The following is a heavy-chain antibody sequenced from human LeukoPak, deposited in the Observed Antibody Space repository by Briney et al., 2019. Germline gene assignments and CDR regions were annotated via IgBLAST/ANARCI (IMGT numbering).Heavy chain of an antibody. V-gene: IGHV1-18*01. CDR1: GYTFTSYG. CDR2: IGAYNGNT. CDR3: ARSKYQLLLVDY. Sequence: ASVNVSCKASGYTFTSYGISWVRQAPGQGLEWMGWIGAYNGNTNYAQKLQGRVTMTTDTSTSTAYMELRSLRSDDTAVYYCARSKYQLLLVDYWGQGTLVTVSS. J-gene: IGHJ4*02. D-gene: IGHD2-2*01.